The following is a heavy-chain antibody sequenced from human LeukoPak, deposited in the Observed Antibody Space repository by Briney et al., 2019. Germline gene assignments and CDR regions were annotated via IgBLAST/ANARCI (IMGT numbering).Heavy chain of an antibody. CDR2: IRSKAYGGTT. CDR1: GFTFGDYA. CDR3: TRFGGVYYYYMDV. Sequence: GGALRLSCTASGFTFGDYAMSWFRQAPGKGLEWVGFIRSKAYGGTTEYAASVKGRFTISRDDSKSIAYLQMNSMKTEDTAVYYCTRFGGVYYYYMDVWGKGTTVTVSS. D-gene: IGHD3-16*01. J-gene: IGHJ6*03. V-gene: IGHV3-49*03.